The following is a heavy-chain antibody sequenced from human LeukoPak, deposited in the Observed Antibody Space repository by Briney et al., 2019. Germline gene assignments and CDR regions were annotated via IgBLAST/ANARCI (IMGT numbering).Heavy chain of an antibody. Sequence: PSETQSLTCTVSGGSISSSSYYWGWIRQPPGKGLEWIGSIYYSGSTYYNPSLKSRVTISVDTSKNQFSLKLSSVTAADTAVYYCARTGSGTYYDSSGYYSFDYWGQGTLVTVSS. V-gene: IGHV4-39*07. CDR3: ARTGSGTYYDSSGYYSFDY. J-gene: IGHJ4*02. D-gene: IGHD3-22*01. CDR1: GGSISSSSYY. CDR2: IYYSGST.